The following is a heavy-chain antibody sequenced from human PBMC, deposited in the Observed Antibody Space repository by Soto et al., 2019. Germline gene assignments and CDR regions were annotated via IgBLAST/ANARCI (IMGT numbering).Heavy chain of an antibody. CDR3: ARSSSIAARLFDY. Sequence: PSETLSLTCAVYGGSFSGYYWSWIRQPPGKGLEWTGEINHSGSTNYNPSLKSRVTISVDTSKNQFSLKLSSVTAADTAVYYCARSSSIAARLFDYWGQGTLVTVSS. J-gene: IGHJ4*02. CDR2: INHSGST. D-gene: IGHD6-6*01. V-gene: IGHV4-34*01. CDR1: GGSFSGYY.